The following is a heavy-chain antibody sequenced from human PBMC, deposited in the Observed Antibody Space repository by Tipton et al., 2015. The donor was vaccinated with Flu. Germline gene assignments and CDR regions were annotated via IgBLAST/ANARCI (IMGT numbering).Heavy chain of an antibody. J-gene: IGHJ4*02. CDR1: GFTFNSYG. Sequence: SLRLSCAASGFTFNSYGMSWVRQAPGKGLEWVSAISGTGGTTWYGDSVKGRFTISRDNSKNMLYLQMNSLRAEDTAIYYCAKVIPELVAGLESWGQGTLVTLSS. V-gene: IGHV3-23*01. CDR2: ISGTGGTT. CDR3: AKVIPELVAGLES. D-gene: IGHD2-8*02.